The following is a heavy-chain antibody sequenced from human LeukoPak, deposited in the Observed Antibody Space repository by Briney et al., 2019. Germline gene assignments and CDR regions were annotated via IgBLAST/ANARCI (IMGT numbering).Heavy chain of an antibody. V-gene: IGHV5-51*01. Sequence: GESLKISCKGSGYSFTSYWIGWVRQMPGKGLEWMGIICSGDSDTRYSPSFQGQVTISADKSISTAYLQWSSLKASDTAIYYCARQVIRANYYDTSGPFDYWGQGTLVTVSS. CDR1: GYSFTSYW. CDR3: ARQVIRANYYDTSGPFDY. CDR2: ICSGDSDT. J-gene: IGHJ4*02. D-gene: IGHD3-22*01.